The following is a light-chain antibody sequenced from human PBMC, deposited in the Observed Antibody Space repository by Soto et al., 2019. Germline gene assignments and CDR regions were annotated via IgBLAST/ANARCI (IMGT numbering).Light chain of an antibody. CDR1: QSISSW. J-gene: IGKJ1*01. CDR3: QQYNSYPRT. CDR2: DAS. Sequence: IQMTQSPSTLSAAVGDRVTITCLASQSISSWLAWYQQKPGKAPKLLIYDASSLESGVPSRFSGSGSGTEFTLTISSLQPDDFATYYCQQYNSYPRTFGQGTKVEI. V-gene: IGKV1-5*01.